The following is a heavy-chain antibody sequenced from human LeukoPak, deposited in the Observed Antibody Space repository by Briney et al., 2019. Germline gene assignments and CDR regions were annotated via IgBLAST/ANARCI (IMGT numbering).Heavy chain of an antibody. Sequence: GGSLRLSCAASGFTFSSYWMSWVRQAPGKGLEWVANIKQDGSEKYYVDPVKGRFTNSRDNAKNTLYLQMNSLRPEDTAVYYCAKDLRPGITIFGVLGSPMDVWGKGTTVTVSS. CDR3: AKDLRPGITIFGVLGSPMDV. J-gene: IGHJ6*03. CDR2: IKQDGSEK. D-gene: IGHD3-3*01. V-gene: IGHV3-7*01. CDR1: GFTFSSYW.